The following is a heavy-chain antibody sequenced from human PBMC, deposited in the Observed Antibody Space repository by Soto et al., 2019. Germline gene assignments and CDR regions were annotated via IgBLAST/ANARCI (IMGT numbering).Heavy chain of an antibody. CDR1: GGTFSTYD. D-gene: IGHD3-16*01. Sequence: QVQLVQSGAEVKKPGSSVNVSCKASGGTFSTYDVSWVRQAPGQGLEWMGGINPIFGTPNYARNFQGRITITADRSTSTAYMELSSLRSEDTAFYYCGTVARMIRFFDVLRRGTLITFSS. J-gene: IGHJ2*01. V-gene: IGHV1-69*06. CDR2: INPIFGTP. CDR3: GTVARMIRFFDV.